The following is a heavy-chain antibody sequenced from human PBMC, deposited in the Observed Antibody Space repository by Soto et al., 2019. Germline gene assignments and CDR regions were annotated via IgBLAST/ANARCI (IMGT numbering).Heavy chain of an antibody. CDR2: ISYDGSDE. V-gene: IGHV3-30*18. J-gene: IGHJ5*01. Sequence: PGGSLRLSCAASGFSFSNYGMHWVRQAPGKGLEWVALISYDGSDEYYAVSVKGRFTISRDNSKNTLYLQMNSLRPEDTAVYYCAKDPYSSTVNWFEFWGPGSLVTVSS. D-gene: IGHD6-19*01. CDR1: GFSFSNYG. CDR3: AKDPYSSTVNWFEF.